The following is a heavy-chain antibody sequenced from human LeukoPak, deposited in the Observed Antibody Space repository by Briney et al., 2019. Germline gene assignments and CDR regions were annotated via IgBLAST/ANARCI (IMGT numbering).Heavy chain of an antibody. CDR1: GFTFSSYW. CDR3: ARTLRLLHYYYYYMDV. Sequence: SGGSLRLSCAASGFTFSSYWMSWVRQAPGKGLEWVANIKQDGSEKYYVDSVKGRFTISRDNAKNSLYLQMNSLRAEDTAVYYCARTLRLLHYYYYYMDVWGKGTTVTVSS. D-gene: IGHD3-22*01. CDR2: IKQDGSEK. J-gene: IGHJ6*03. V-gene: IGHV3-7*03.